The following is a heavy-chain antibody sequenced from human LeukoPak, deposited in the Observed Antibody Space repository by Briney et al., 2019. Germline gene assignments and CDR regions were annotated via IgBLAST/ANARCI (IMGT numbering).Heavy chain of an antibody. J-gene: IGHJ4*02. CDR2: INPNSGGT. CDR1: GYTFTGYY. CDR3: ATLVYSGSSPVQYYFDY. V-gene: IGHV1-2*02. Sequence: ASVKVYCKASGYTFTGYYMHWVRQAPGQGLEWMGWINPNSGGTNYAQKFQGRVTMTEDTSTDTAYMELSSLRSEDTAVYYCATLVYSGSSPVQYYFDYWGQGTLVTVSS. D-gene: IGHD1-26*01.